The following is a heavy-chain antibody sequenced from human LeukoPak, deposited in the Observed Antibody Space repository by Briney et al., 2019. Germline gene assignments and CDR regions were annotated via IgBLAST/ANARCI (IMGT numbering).Heavy chain of an antibody. CDR1: GFTFSNAW. J-gene: IGHJ4*02. Sequence: GGSLRLSCAASGFTFSNAWMSWVRQAPGKGLEWVGRIKSKTDGGATDYAAPVKGRFTISRDDSKNTLYLQMNSLKTEDTAVYYCTTEASGSGGSLADYWGQGTLVTVSS. D-gene: IGHD2-15*01. V-gene: IGHV3-15*01. CDR2: IKSKTDGGAT. CDR3: TTEASGSGGSLADY.